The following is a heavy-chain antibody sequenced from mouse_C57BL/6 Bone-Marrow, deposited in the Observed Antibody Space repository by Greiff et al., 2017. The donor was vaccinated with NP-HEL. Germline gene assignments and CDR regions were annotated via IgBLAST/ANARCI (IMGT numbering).Heavy chain of an antibody. D-gene: IGHD1-1*01. CDR3: ARPWDYGSSFFFDY. V-gene: IGHV5-17*01. CDR1: GFTFSDYG. Sequence: EVKLMESGGGLVKPGGSLKLSCAASGFTFSDYGMHWVRQAPEKGLEWVAYISSGSSTIYYADTVKGRFTISRDNAKNTLFLQMTSLRSEDTAMYYCARPWDYGSSFFFDYWGQGTTLTVSS. CDR2: ISSGSSTI. J-gene: IGHJ2*01.